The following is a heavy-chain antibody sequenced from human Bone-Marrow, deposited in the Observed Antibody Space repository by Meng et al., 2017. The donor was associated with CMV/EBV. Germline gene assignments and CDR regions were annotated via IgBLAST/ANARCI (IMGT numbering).Heavy chain of an antibody. CDR2: ISSSSNYI. V-gene: IGHV3-21*01. J-gene: IGHJ4*02. Sequence: GSLKISCAASGFTFSSYSINWVRQAPGKGLEWVSSISSSSNYIYYADSVKGRFTISRDNAQNSLYLQMNSLRAEDTAVYYCARKGHGTGYFDYWGQGTLVTVSS. CDR1: GFTFSSYS. D-gene: IGHD1-1*01. CDR3: ARKGHGTGYFDY.